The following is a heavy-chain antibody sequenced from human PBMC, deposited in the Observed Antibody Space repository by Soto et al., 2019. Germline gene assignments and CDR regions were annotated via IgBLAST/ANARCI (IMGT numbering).Heavy chain of an antibody. Sequence: SETLSLTCTVSGGSISSYYWSWIRQPPGKGLEWIGYIYYSGSTNYNPSLKSRVTILVDTSKNQFSLKLSSVTAADTAVYYCARGAVLGYCSGGSCELGAFDIWGQGTMVT. D-gene: IGHD2-15*01. CDR3: ARGAVLGYCSGGSCELGAFDI. V-gene: IGHV4-59*01. CDR1: GGSISSYY. CDR2: IYYSGST. J-gene: IGHJ3*02.